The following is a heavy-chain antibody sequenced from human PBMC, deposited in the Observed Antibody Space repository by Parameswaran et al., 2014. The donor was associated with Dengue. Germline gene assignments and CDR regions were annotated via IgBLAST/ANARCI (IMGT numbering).Heavy chain of an antibody. D-gene: IGHD2-2*01. Sequence: WVRQAPGQGLEWMGGFDPEDGETIYAQKFQGRVTMTEDTSTDTAYMELSSLRSEDTAVYYCATGYCSSTSCLTYYFDYWGQGTLVTVSS. J-gene: IGHJ4*02. CDR2: FDPEDGET. CDR3: ATGYCSSTSCLTYYFDY. V-gene: IGHV1-24*01.